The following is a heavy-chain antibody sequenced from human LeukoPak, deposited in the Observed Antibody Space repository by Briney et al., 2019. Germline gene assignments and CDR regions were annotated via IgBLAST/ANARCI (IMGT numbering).Heavy chain of an antibody. J-gene: IGHJ4*02. D-gene: IGHD6-25*01. CDR3: ARLRYGGDCDY. CDR1: GHPFSHYW. CDR2: INEGGIET. Sequence: GGSLRLSCAASGHPFSHYWMNWVRQAPGMGLEWLASINEGGIETHYADSVRGRFTISRDNAKSSVYLQMNSLGDEDTAVYYFARLRYGGDCDYLGQGTRVTVSS. V-gene: IGHV3-7*01.